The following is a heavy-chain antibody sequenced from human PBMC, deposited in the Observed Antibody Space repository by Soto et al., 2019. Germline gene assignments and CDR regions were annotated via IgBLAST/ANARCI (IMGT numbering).Heavy chain of an antibody. V-gene: IGHV3-30*18. CDR3: AKGPRYCSGTGCYTVDF. Sequence: QVQLVESGGGVVQPGRSLRLSCAASGFTFSSYGMHWVRQAPGKGLEWVAVISYHGSKTYYADSVKGRFTISRDNSKDTLYLQMYRLRPEDTAVYYCAKGPRYCSGTGCYTVDFWGQGTLVTVSS. D-gene: IGHD2-2*02. J-gene: IGHJ4*02. CDR1: GFTFSSYG. CDR2: ISYHGSKT.